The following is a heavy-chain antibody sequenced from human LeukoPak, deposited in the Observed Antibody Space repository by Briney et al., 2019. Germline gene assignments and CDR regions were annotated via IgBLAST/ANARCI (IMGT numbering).Heavy chain of an antibody. CDR3: ARSTIVYFDY. V-gene: IGHV4-59*08. J-gene: IGHJ4*02. D-gene: IGHD5/OR15-5a*01. Sequence: SETLSLTCTVSGGSISSYYWSWIRQPPGKGLEWIGYIYYSGSTNYNPSLKSRVTISVDTSKNQFSLELSSVTAADTAVYYCARSTIVYFDYWGQGTLVTVSS. CDR1: GGSISSYY. CDR2: IYYSGST.